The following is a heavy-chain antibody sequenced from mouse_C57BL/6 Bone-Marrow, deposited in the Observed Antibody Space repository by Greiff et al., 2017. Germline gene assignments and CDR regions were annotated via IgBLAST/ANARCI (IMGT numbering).Heavy chain of an antibody. J-gene: IGHJ1*03. CDR1: GYTFTSYG. V-gene: IGHV1-50*01. CDR2: IDPSDSYT. Sequence: QVQLQQPGAELVKPGASVKLSCKASGYTFTSYGMQWVKQRPGQGLEWIGEIDPSDSYTNYNQKFKGKATLTVDTSSSTAYMELRSLTSEDSAVYYCASSTTGEEWFAVWGTGTTVTVS. CDR3: ASSTTGEEWFAV. D-gene: IGHD1-1*01.